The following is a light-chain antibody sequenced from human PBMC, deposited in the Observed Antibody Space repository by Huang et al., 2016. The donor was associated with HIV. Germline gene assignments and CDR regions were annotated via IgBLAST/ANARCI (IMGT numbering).Light chain of an antibody. CDR3: QQSARTPRT. J-gene: IGKJ2*01. Sequence: DIQITQSPSSLSASVGDTVIITCRESQNIKRYLKWYQQEPGKAPKLLISAASNLQGGVPSTFSGSGSVTDFTLTINSLQPDDSATYYCQQSARTPRTFGQGTKLEI. CDR2: AAS. CDR1: QNIKRY. V-gene: IGKV1-39*01.